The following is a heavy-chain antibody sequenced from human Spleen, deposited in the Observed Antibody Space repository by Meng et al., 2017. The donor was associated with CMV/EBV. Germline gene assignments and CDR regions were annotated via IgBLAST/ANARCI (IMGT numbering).Heavy chain of an antibody. CDR1: GGSISSDIYY. CDR2: IYYTGST. D-gene: IGHD3-10*02. V-gene: IGHV4-30-4*01. J-gene: IGHJ5*02. Sequence: LTCTVSGGSISSDIYYWSWIRQSPERGLEWIGYIYYTGSTNYNPSLGSRVTISGHPSKNHFSLQLTSVTAADTAVYYYARGMFLFDPWGQ. CDR3: ARGMFLFDP.